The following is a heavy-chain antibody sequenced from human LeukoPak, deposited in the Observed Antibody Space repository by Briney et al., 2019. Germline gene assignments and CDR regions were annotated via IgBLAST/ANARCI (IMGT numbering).Heavy chain of an antibody. Sequence: PSETLSLTRTVSGGSISSGDYYWSWIRQPPGKGLEWIGYTYYSGSTYYNPSLKSRVTISVDTSKNQFSLKLSSVTAADTAVYYCARVLSEWPNYYFDYWGQGTLVTVSS. CDR2: TYYSGST. D-gene: IGHD3-3*01. J-gene: IGHJ4*02. V-gene: IGHV4-30-4*01. CDR1: GGSISSGDYY. CDR3: ARVLSEWPNYYFDY.